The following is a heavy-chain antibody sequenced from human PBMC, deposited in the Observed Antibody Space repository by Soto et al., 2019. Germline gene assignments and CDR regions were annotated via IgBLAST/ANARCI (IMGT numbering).Heavy chain of an antibody. D-gene: IGHD2-21*01. CDR2: INAGNGNT. Sequence: ASVKVSCKASGYTFTSYAMHWVRQAPGQRLEWMGWINAGNGNTKYSQKFQGRVTITRDTSASTAYMELSSLRSEDTAVYYCARDPGWCYYYGMDVWGQGTTVTVSS. CDR1: GYTFTSYA. J-gene: IGHJ6*02. CDR3: ARDPGWCYYYGMDV. V-gene: IGHV1-3*01.